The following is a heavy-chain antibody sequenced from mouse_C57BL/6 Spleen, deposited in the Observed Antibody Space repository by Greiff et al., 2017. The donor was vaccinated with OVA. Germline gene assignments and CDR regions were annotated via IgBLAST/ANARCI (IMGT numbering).Heavy chain of an antibody. CDR3: ARNGGNYYGSSYVDYAMDY. J-gene: IGHJ4*01. V-gene: IGHV2-9-1*01. D-gene: IGHD1-1*01. Sequence: ESGPGLVAPSQSLSITCTVSGFSLTSYAISWVRPPPGKGLEWLGVIWTGGGTNYNSALKSRLSISKDNSKSQVFLKMNSLQTDDTARYYCARNGGNYYGSSYVDYAMDYWGQGTSVTVSS. CDR1: GFSLTSYA. CDR2: IWTGGGT.